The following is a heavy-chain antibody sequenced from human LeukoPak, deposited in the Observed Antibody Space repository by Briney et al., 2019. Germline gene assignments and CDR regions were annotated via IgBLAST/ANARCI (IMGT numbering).Heavy chain of an antibody. CDR1: GCTFYTYG. V-gene: IGHV3-64*01. Sequence: PGGSLTLSCAASGCTFYTYGMHWVRQAPGKGLEYVSVIGPDGGGTYYTNSVKGRFTISRDNSKYLLYLQMGSLTADAMAVYYCARVAQLTDYWGQGTLVTVSS. D-gene: IGHD6-13*01. CDR3: ARVAQLTDY. CDR2: IGPDGGGT. J-gene: IGHJ4*02.